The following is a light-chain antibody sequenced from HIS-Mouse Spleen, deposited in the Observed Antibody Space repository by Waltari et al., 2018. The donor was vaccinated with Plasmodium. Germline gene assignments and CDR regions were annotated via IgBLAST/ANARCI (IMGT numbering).Light chain of an antibody. CDR3: QQYNNWSFT. V-gene: IGKV3-15*01. CDR2: GAS. Sequence: EIVMTHSPATLSVSPGERATLTSRASQSDCSNLAWYQQKPCQAPRLLIYGASTSAPGILARFSGSGSGTEFTLTISSLQSEEFAVYYCQQYNNWSFTFGPGTKVDIK. CDR1: QSDCSN. J-gene: IGKJ3*01.